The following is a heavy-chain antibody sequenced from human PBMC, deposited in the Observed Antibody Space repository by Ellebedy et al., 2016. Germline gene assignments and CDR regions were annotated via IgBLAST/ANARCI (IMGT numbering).Heavy chain of an antibody. CDR3: ARDMSDYYGLNI. J-gene: IGHJ6*02. Sequence: SLKISXAGSGFSFITYAMHWVRQVPGKGLEWVSGIHWNSDIIGYADSVTGRFTISRDNAKNSVYLQMNSLRLDDTALYYCARDMSDYYGLNIWGQGTTVAVSS. CDR2: IHWNSDII. V-gene: IGHV3-9*01. CDR1: GFSFITYA.